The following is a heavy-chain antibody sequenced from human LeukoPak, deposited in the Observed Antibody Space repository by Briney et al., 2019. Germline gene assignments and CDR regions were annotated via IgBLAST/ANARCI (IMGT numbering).Heavy chain of an antibody. V-gene: IGHV3-33*01. CDR1: GFTFSSYC. CDR2: IWYDGSNK. Sequence: GRSLRLSCAASGFTFSSYCMHWVRQAPGRGLEWVAVIWYDGSNKYYADSVKGRSTISRDNSKNTLYLQMNSLRAEDTAVYYCARWEHYFDYWGQGTLVTVSS. D-gene: IGHD1-26*01. CDR3: ARWEHYFDY. J-gene: IGHJ4*02.